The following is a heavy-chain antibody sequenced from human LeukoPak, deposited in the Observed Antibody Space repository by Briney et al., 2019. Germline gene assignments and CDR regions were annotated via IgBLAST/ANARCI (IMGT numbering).Heavy chain of an antibody. J-gene: IGHJ4*02. CDR2: IKQDGSEK. V-gene: IGHV3-7*01. D-gene: IGHD3-3*01. CDR3: ARPLFYDFWSGYYSDSFDLGY. Sequence: GGSLRLSCAASGFTFSSYWMSWVRQAPGKGLEWVANIKQDGSEKYYVDSVKGRFTISRDNAKNSLYLQMNSLRAEDTAVYYCARPLFYDFWSGYYSDSFDLGYWGQGTLVTVSS. CDR1: GFTFSSYW.